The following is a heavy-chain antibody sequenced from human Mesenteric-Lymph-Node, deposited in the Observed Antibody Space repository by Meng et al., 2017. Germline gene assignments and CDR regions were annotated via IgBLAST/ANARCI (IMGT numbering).Heavy chain of an antibody. V-gene: IGHV4-59*08. J-gene: IGHJ4*02. CDR1: GGSISSYY. Sequence: QVQLQESGPGLVKPSETLSRTCTVSGGSISSYYWSWIRQPPGKGLEWIGHIYYSGSTNYNPSLKSRVTISVDTSKNQFSLKLSSVTATDTAVYHCARQSGYFDYWGQGTLVTVSS. CDR2: IYYSGST. CDR3: ARQSGYFDY. D-gene: IGHD3-10*01.